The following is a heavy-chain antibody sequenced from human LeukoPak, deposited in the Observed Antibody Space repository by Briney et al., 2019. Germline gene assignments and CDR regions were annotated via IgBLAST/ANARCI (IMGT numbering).Heavy chain of an antibody. V-gene: IGHV4-34*01. J-gene: IGHJ3*02. D-gene: IGHD3-22*01. CDR1: GGSFSGYY. CDR2: INHSGST. CDR3: ARGGHYYDSSGYYDAFDI. Sequence: SETLSLTCAVHGGSFSGYYWSWIRQPPGKGLEWIGEINHSGSTNYNPSLKSRVAISVDTSKNQFSLKLSSVTAADTAVYYCARGGHYYDSSGYYDAFDIWGQGTMVTVSS.